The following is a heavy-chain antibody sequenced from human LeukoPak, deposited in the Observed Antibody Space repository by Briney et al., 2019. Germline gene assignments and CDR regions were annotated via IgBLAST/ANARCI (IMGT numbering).Heavy chain of an antibody. D-gene: IGHD2-2*01. CDR1: GYTFTSYG. CDR2: ISAYNGNT. CDR3: VVPAAVNDY. J-gene: IGHJ4*02. Sequence: AAVKVSCKASGYTFTSYGISWVRQAPGQGLEWMGWISAYNGNTNYAQKFQGRVTMTTDTFTSTAYMELRSLRSDDTAVYYCVVPAAVNDYWGQGTLVTVSS. V-gene: IGHV1-18*01.